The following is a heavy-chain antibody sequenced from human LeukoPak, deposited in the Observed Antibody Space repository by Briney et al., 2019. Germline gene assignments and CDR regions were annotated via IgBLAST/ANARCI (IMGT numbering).Heavy chain of an antibody. CDR3: ATMYHSSTWFDY. Sequence: GGSLRLSCAASGFTFTNYGMHWVRQAPGKGLEWVTVISYDGSNQYYAESVKGRFTISRDNSKNTLYLQMNSLRGEDTAVYYCATMYHSSTWFDYWGQGTLVTVSS. CDR1: GFTFTNYG. J-gene: IGHJ4*02. CDR2: ISYDGSNQ. D-gene: IGHD6-13*01. V-gene: IGHV3-30*03.